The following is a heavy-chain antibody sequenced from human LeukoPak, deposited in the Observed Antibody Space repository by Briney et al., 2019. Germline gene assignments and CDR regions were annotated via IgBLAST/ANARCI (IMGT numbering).Heavy chain of an antibody. J-gene: IGHJ6*03. CDR3: ARALRLRLYYYMDV. D-gene: IGHD4-17*01. V-gene: IGHV3-23*01. Sequence: GGSLRLSCAASGFTFSDYALSWVRQTPGKGLEWVAATTGSSGDTYHADSVKGRFAISRDNSKNTLYLQMNSLRAEDTALYYCARALRLRLYYYMDVWGKGTTVTISS. CDR1: GFTFSDYA. CDR2: TTGSSGDT.